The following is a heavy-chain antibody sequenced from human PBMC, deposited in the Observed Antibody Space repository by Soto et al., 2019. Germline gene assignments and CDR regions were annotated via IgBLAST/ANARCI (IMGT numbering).Heavy chain of an antibody. CDR3: TPNYDTWSGFFS. Sequence: EVQLMESGGGLVKPGESLRLSCAGSGFTLRNAWMNWVRQVPGKGLEWVGRIKSETDGGTTDYAASVKDRFTISRDDSRNTVFLQLDSLKTEDTGVYYCTPNYDTWSGFFSWGQGTLVTVSS. V-gene: IGHV3-15*07. J-gene: IGHJ5*02. CDR1: GFTLRNAW. CDR2: IKSETDGGTT. D-gene: IGHD3-3*01.